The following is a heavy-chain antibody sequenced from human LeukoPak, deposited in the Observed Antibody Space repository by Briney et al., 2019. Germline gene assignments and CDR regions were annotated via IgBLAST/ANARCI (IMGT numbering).Heavy chain of an antibody. CDR1: KFTFRNYG. J-gene: IGHJ4*02. CDR2: ISYDGSNK. Sequence: GGSLRLSCAASKFTFRNYGMHWVRQAPGKGLEWVAVISYDGSNKYYADSVKGRFTISRDNSKNTLYLQMNSLRAEDTAVYYCAKDWSPLYYYDSSGYSDYWGQGTLVTVSS. V-gene: IGHV3-30*18. CDR3: AKDWSPLYYYDSSGYSDY. D-gene: IGHD3-22*01.